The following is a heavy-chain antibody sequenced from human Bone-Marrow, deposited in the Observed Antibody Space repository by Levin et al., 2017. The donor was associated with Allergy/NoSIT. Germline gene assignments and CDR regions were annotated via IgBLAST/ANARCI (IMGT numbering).Heavy chain of an antibody. J-gene: IGHJ5*02. Sequence: SQTLSLTCTVSGGSISSSSYYWGWIRQPQGKGLEWIGSIYYSGSTYYNPSLKSRVTISVDTSKNQFSLKLSSVTAADTAVYYCARHTGWFDPWGQGTLVTVSS. V-gene: IGHV4-39*01. CDR3: ARHTGWFDP. CDR1: GGSISSSSYY. CDR2: IYYSGST.